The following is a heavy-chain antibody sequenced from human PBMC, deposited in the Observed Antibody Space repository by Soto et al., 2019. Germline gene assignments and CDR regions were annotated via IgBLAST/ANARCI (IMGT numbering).Heavy chain of an antibody. CDR1: XFTFTNCA. Sequence: QVQLVESGGGVVQPGRSLRLSXAXXXFTFTNCAMHWVRQAPGKGLEWVAVVGSDGMHKYYGDFVKGRFTISRDTSENTVYLQMDRLTSEDTAVYYCARDVIVDAPDYFHYWGRGTLVTVSS. CDR2: VGSDGMHK. D-gene: IGHD1-26*01. V-gene: IGHV3-30*01. CDR3: ARDVIVDAPDYFHY. J-gene: IGHJ4*02.